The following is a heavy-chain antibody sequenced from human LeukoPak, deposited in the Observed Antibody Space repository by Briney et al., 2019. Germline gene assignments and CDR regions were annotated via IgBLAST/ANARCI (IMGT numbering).Heavy chain of an antibody. CDR2: ISSTGDNT. CDR1: GFIFTNYA. J-gene: IGHJ4*02. CDR3: VRDRHGDYSFDY. D-gene: IGHD4-17*01. Sequence: QPGGCLRLSRAASGFIFTNYAMNWVRQPPGRGLQWVSGISSTGDNTYYADSVKGRFTISRDNSQNMVYLQMSSLRAEDTADYYCVRDRHGDYSFDYWARESWSPSP. V-gene: IGHV3-23*01.